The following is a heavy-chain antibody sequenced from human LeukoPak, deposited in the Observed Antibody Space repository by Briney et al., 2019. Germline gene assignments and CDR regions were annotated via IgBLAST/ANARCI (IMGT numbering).Heavy chain of an antibody. CDR1: GFTFSSYS. J-gene: IGHJ5*02. D-gene: IGHD3-9*01. CDR2: ISSSSSYI. CDR3: ARATIFGWFDP. Sequence: GGSLRLSCAASGFTFSSYSMNWVRQAPGKGLEWVSSISSSSSYIYYADSVKGRFTISRDNAKKSLYLQMNSLRAEDTAVYYCARATIFGWFDPWGQGTLVTVSS. V-gene: IGHV3-21*01.